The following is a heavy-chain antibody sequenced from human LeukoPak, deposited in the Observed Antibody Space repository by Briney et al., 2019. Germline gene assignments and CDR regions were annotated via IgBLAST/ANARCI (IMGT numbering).Heavy chain of an antibody. D-gene: IGHD1-14*01. Sequence: SGGSLRLSCAASGFTFSNYWMHWVRQAPGKGLVWVSRIYTDGSSTNYADSVKGRFTISRDNAKNTLYLQMNSLRGKDTAVYYCARGASNRFDHWGQGTLVTVSS. J-gene: IGHJ4*02. CDR3: ARGASNRFDH. CDR2: IYTDGSST. V-gene: IGHV3-74*01. CDR1: GFTFSNYW.